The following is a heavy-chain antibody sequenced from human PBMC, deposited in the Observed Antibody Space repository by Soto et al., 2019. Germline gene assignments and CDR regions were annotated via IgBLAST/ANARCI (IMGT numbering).Heavy chain of an antibody. CDR1: GFTVSSNY. Sequence: GGSLRLSCAASGFTVSSNYMSWVRQAPGKGLEWVSVIYSGGSTYYADSVKGRFTISRDNSKNTLYLQMNSLRAEDTAVYYCARETRVVVVAATRQLYYYYGMDVWGQGTTVTVSS. CDR3: ARETRVVVVAATRQLYYYYGMDV. V-gene: IGHV3-53*01. CDR2: IYSGGST. D-gene: IGHD2-15*01. J-gene: IGHJ6*02.